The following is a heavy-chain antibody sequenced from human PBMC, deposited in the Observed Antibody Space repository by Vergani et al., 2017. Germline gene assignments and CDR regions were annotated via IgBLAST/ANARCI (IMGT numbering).Heavy chain of an antibody. CDR3: ARAVSTTVGDPPGY. J-gene: IGHJ4*02. CDR1: GFTFSSYD. D-gene: IGHD4-23*01. V-gene: IGHV3-13*01. Sequence: EVQLVESGGGLVQPGGSLRLSCAASGFTFSSYDMHWVRQATGKGLEWVSAIGTAGDTYYPGSVKGRFTISRENAKNSLYLQMNSLRAGDTAIYYCARAVSTTVGDPPGYWGQGTLVTASS. CDR2: IGTAGDT.